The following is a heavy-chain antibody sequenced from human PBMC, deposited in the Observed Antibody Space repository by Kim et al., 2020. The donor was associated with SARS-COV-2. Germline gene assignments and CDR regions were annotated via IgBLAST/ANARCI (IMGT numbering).Heavy chain of an antibody. CDR2: ISSSSSTI. Sequence: GGSLRLSCAASGFTFSSYSMNWVRQAPGKGLEWVSYISSSSSTIYYADSVKGRFTISRDNAKNSLYLQMNSLRAEDTAVYYCARDYWSSQQWLVPFYYYYYGMDVWGQGTTVTVSS. V-gene: IGHV3-48*04. CDR1: GFTFSSYS. J-gene: IGHJ6*02. D-gene: IGHD6-19*01. CDR3: ARDYWSSQQWLVPFYYYYYGMDV.